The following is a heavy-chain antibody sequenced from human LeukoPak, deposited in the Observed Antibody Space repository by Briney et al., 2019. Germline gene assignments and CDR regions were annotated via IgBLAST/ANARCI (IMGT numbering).Heavy chain of an antibody. V-gene: IGHV1-8*01. CDR3: VKGPPNWGFDY. CDR1: GNTFISYD. CDR2: MSPNSGNT. J-gene: IGHJ4*02. Sequence: ASVKVSCKASGNTFISYDINWVRQATGPGLEWMGWMSPNSGNTGYAQKFQGRVTMTGNTSISTAYMELSSLRSEDTAVYYCVKGPPNWGFDYWGQGTLVTVSS. D-gene: IGHD7-27*01.